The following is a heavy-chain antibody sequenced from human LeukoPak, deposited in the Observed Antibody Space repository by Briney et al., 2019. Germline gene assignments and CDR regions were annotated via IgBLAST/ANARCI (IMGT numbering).Heavy chain of an antibody. D-gene: IGHD2-15*01. CDR3: ARVRRYCSGGSCYSWAFDI. Sequence: GASVKVSCKASGYTFNSYDINWVRQATGQGLEWMGWMNPNSGNTGYAQKFQGRVTMTRNTSISTAYMELSSLRSEDTAVYYCARVRRYCSGGSCYSWAFDIWGQGTMVTVSS. CDR2: MNPNSGNT. CDR1: GYTFNSYD. V-gene: IGHV1-8*01. J-gene: IGHJ3*02.